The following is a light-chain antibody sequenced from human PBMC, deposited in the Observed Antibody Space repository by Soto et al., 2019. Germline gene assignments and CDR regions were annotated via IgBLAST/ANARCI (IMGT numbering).Light chain of an antibody. CDR3: QQYGTSPPT. J-gene: IGKJ1*01. CDR2: GAS. Sequence: EIVLTQSPGTLSLSPGERATLSCRASQSVSSSYLAWHQQKPGQAPRLLIYGASSRATGIPDRFSGSGSGTDFTLTISRLEPEDFAVYSCQQYGTSPPTFGQGTKVDIK. CDR1: QSVSSSY. V-gene: IGKV3-20*01.